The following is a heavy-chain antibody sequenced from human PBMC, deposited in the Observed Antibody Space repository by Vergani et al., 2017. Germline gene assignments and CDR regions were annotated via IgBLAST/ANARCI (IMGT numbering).Heavy chain of an antibody. J-gene: IGHJ4*02. CDR2: INPSGGHP. CDR1: GYTFSNYY. V-gene: IGHV1-46*03. Sequence: QVQVVQSGAEVKKSGASVKVSCKTSGYTFSNYYMHWVRQAPGQGLEWMGIINPSGGHPNYAQKFQGRVTMTRDTSTSTVYMELSSLRSEDTAIYYCARGDYGILTGYRYWGQGTLVTVSA. D-gene: IGHD3-9*01. CDR3: ARGDYGILTGYRY.